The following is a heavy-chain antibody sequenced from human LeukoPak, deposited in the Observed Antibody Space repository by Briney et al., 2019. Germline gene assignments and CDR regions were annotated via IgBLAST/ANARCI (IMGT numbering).Heavy chain of an antibody. V-gene: IGHV3-73*01. Sequence: GGPLRLSCAASGFTFSGSAMHWVRQASGKGLEWVGRIRSKANSYATAYAASVKGRFTISRDDSKNTAYLQMNSLKTEDTAVYYCTRPNYYYGDYMGYWGQGTLVTVSS. CDR3: TRPNYYYGDYMGY. CDR2: IRSKANSYAT. CDR1: GFTFSGSA. D-gene: IGHD4-17*01. J-gene: IGHJ4*02.